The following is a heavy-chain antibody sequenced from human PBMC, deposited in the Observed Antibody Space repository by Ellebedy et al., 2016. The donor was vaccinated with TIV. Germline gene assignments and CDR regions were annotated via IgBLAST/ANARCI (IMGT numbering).Heavy chain of an antibody. CDR1: GGSFSGYY. Sequence: MPSETLSLTCAVYGGSFSGYYWTWIRQPPGKGLEWIGDINHSGNNNYTPSLESRVTISIDTSKNQFSLSLSSLTAADTAVYFCARARGYYDSSGYPVYHFDYWGQGTLVTVSS. V-gene: IGHV4-34*01. J-gene: IGHJ4*02. D-gene: IGHD3-22*01. CDR2: INHSGNN. CDR3: ARARGYYDSSGYPVYHFDY.